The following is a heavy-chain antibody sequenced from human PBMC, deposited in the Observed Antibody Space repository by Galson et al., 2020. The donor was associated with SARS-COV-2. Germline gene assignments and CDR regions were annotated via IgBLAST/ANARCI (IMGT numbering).Heavy chain of an antibody. CDR1: GFPFSDSA. CDR2: ISYDGATQ. Sequence: GGSLRLSCAASGFPFSDSALPWVRQAPGTGLEWVAIISYDGATQYNSGSVKGRFTISRDKSKNTLCLQMNSLRPDDTAVYYCARETDDQTSSWYDYWGQGTLVTVSS. CDR3: ARETDDQTSSWYDY. V-gene: IGHV3-30*04. D-gene: IGHD6-13*01. J-gene: IGHJ4*02.